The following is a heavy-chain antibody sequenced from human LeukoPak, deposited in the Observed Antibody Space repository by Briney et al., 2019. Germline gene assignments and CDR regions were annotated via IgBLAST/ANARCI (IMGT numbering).Heavy chain of an antibody. D-gene: IGHD2-15*01. CDR3: AKGGRGYCSGGSCYDSVSPEGLGYYYGMDV. CDR1: GFTFSSYG. Sequence: GGSLRLSCAASGFTFSSYGMHWVGQAPGKGLEWVAVISYDGINKYYADSVKGRFTISRDNSKNTLYLQMNSLRAEDTAVYYCAKGGRGYCSGGSCYDSVSPEGLGYYYGMDVWGKGTTVTVSS. V-gene: IGHV3-30*18. J-gene: IGHJ6*04. CDR2: ISYDGINK.